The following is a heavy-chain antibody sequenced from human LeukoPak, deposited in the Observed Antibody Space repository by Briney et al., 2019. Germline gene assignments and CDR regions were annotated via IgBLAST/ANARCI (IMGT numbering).Heavy chain of an antibody. Sequence: PGGSLRLSCAASGFTFSSYGMHWVRQAPGEGLERVAVISYDGSSKYYADSVKGRFTISRDNSKNTLYLQMNSLRAEDTAVYYCAREVVGATWGAFDIWGQGTMVTVSS. CDR2: ISYDGSSK. CDR1: GFTFSSYG. J-gene: IGHJ3*02. CDR3: AREVVGATWGAFDI. V-gene: IGHV3-30*03. D-gene: IGHD1-26*01.